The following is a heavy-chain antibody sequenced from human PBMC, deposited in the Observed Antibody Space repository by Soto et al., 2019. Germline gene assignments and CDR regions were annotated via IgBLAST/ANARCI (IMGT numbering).Heavy chain of an antibody. D-gene: IGHD1-26*01. Sequence: QVQLVESGGGVVQPGRSLRLSCAASGFTFSSYAMHWVRQAPGKGLEWVAVISYDGSNKYYADSVKGRFTISRDNSKNTLYLQMNSLRAEDTAVYYCARRVGGTYSYFDYWGRGTLVTVSS. CDR3: ARRVGGTYSYFDY. J-gene: IGHJ4*02. CDR2: ISYDGSNK. CDR1: GFTFSSYA. V-gene: IGHV3-30-3*01.